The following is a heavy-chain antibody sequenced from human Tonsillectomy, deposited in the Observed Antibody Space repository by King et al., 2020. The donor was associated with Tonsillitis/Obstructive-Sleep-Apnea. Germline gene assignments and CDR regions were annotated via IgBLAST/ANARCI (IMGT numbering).Heavy chain of an antibody. Sequence: EVQLVESGGGLVKPGGSLRLSCAASGFTFSTYSMNWVRQAPGKGLEWVSSISRSGRYMYYADSVKGRFTISRDNAKNSLYLQMNSLRAEDTAVYYCGGDGENCNDYSYWGQGTLVTVSS. J-gene: IGHJ4*02. CDR1: GFTFSTYS. CDR2: ISRSGRYM. CDR3: GGDGENCNDYSY. D-gene: IGHD1-1*01. V-gene: IGHV3-21*01.